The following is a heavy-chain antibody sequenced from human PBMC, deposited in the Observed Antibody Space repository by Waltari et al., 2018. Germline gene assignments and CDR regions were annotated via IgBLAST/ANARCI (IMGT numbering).Heavy chain of an antibody. V-gene: IGHV3-13*01. J-gene: IGHJ4*02. CDR3: ESGGGMVGATESYFDY. CDR2: IDISGAK. D-gene: IGHD1-26*01. CDR1: AFAFMNYD. Sequence: EVHLVESGGCLVPPVVSQRVSCAASAFAFMNYDMTWVRQVKGKGPEWVSGIDISGAKYYLGSVKGRFTISRDNDKNSLYLQMSSLRVEDTAVYYCESGGGMVGATESYFDYWGRGVLVTVSS.